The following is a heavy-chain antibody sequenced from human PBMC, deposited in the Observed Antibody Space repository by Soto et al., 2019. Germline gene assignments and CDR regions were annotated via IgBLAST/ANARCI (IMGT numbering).Heavy chain of an antibody. D-gene: IGHD6-13*01. J-gene: IGHJ3*01. CDR2: INPSRGGT. CDR3: TRSIITTAGTDAFDL. V-gene: IGHV1-46*03. CDR1: ADTFTSYY. Sequence: QVQLVQSGAEVKKPGASVRVSCKASADTFTSYYVHWVRQAPGQGPEWMGMINPSRGGTDYAEKFQGRVTMTRATSTTTVYMELSSLRSDDTALYYCTRSIITTAGTDAFDLWGQGTLVTVSS.